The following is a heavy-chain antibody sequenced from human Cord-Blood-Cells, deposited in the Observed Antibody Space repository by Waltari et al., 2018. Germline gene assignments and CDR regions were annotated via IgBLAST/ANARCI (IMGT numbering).Heavy chain of an antibody. CDR1: GFTFSSYW. D-gene: IGHD4-17*01. CDR2: INSDGSST. J-gene: IGHJ6*02. Sequence: EVQLVESGGGLVQPGGSLRLSCAASGFTFSSYWMHWVRQAPGKGRVWVSRINSDGSSTSYADSVKGRFTISRDNAKNTLYLQMNSLRAEDTAVYYCARSIRLPTVTTYYYYYGMDVWGQGTTVTVSS. CDR3: ARSIRLPTVTTYYYYYGMDV. V-gene: IGHV3-74*01.